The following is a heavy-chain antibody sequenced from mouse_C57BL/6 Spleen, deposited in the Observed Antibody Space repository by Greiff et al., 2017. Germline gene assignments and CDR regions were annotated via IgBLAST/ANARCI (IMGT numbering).Heavy chain of an antibody. J-gene: IGHJ3*01. D-gene: IGHD2-4*01. Sequence: VQLQQSGAELVRPGTSVKVSCKASGYAFTNYLIEWVKQRPGQGLEWIGGINPGGGGTNYNEKFKGKATLTADKSSSSAYMRLSSLTSEDSAVYFCARSEAYYDYDEGFAYWGQGTLVTVSA. CDR2: INPGGGGT. V-gene: IGHV1-54*01. CDR3: ARSEAYYDYDEGFAY. CDR1: GYAFTNYL.